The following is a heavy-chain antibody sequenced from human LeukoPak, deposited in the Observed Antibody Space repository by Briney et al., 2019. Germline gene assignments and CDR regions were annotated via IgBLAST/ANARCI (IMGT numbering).Heavy chain of an antibody. CDR3: ARDPGDSSGYGAN. Sequence: GGSLRLSCAAFGFTFSSYAMHWVRQAPGKGLEWVAVISYDGSNKYYADSVKGRFTISRDNSKNTLYLQMNGLRAEDTAVYYCARDPGDSSGYGANWGQGTLVTVSS. CDR1: GFTFSSYA. J-gene: IGHJ4*02. V-gene: IGHV3-30-3*01. D-gene: IGHD3-22*01. CDR2: ISYDGSNK.